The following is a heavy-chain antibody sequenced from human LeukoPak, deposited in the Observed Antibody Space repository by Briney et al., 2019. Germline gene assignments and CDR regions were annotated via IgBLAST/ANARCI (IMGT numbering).Heavy chain of an antibody. CDR1: GFTFSSYA. J-gene: IGHJ4*02. Sequence: GGSLRLSCAASGFTFSSYAMHWVRQAPGKGLEWVAVISYDGSNKYYADSVKGRFTISRDNSKNTLYLQMSSLRAEDTAVYYCAKEAHALYFDYWGQGTLVTVSS. CDR3: AKEAHALYFDY. V-gene: IGHV3-30-3*01. CDR2: ISYDGSNK.